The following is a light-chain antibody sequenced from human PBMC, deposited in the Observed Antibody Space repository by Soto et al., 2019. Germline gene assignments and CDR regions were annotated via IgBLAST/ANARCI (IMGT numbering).Light chain of an antibody. CDR2: SID. CDR3: LLYYGGAGV. CDR1: TGAVTSGNF. Sequence: QAVVTQEPSVTVSPGGTVTLTCAPTTGAVTSGNFPSWFLQKPGQPPRALTYSIDSKHSWTPARFSGSLLEGKAGLTLSGAQPEDEAEYYCLLYYGGAGVLGTGTKVTVL. V-gene: IGLV7-43*01. J-gene: IGLJ1*01.